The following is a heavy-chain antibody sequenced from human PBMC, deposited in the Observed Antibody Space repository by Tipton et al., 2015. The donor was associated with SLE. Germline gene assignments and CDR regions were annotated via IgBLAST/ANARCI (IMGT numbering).Heavy chain of an antibody. CDR1: GFTFSDYY. CDR3: ASNCDFGSAIPY. Sequence: SLRLSCAASGFTFSDYYMSWIRQAPGKGLEWISYMSSLGTIIYYADSVKGRFTISRDNAKKSLSLHMNSLRTEDTAVYYCASNCDFGSAIPYWGQGTLVAVSA. D-gene: IGHD3-3*01. V-gene: IGHV3-11*04. CDR2: MSSLGTII. J-gene: IGHJ4*02.